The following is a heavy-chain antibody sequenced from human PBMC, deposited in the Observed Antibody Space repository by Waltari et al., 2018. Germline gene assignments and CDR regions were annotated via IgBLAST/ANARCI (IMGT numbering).Heavy chain of an antibody. V-gene: IGHV3-23*01. Sequence: EVQLLESGGGLVQPGGSLRLSCAASGFTFSSYVMSSVRQVPGPALYWVSAISGSGGRPYYADAVKGRFTISRDNSKNTLYLQMNSLRAEDTAVYYCAKAAKSGPVATRTYYYYYMDVWGKGTTVTISS. CDR2: ISGSGGRP. CDR1: GFTFSSYV. J-gene: IGHJ6*03. CDR3: AKAAKSGPVATRTYYYYYMDV. D-gene: IGHD5-12*01.